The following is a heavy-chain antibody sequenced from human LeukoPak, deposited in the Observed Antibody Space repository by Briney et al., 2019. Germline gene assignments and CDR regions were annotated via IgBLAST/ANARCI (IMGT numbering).Heavy chain of an antibody. CDR2: ISWNSGSI. D-gene: IGHD2-15*01. Sequence: PGRSLRLSCAGSGFTFDEHAMHWVRQAPGKGLEWVSGISWNSGSIAYADSVKGRFTISRENAKNLLFLQMSSLRAADTALYYCVKGHCSSSSCFPNYYYYMDVWGTGTTVTVSS. CDR3: VKGHCSSSSCFPNYYYYMDV. V-gene: IGHV3-9*01. J-gene: IGHJ6*03. CDR1: GFTFDEHA.